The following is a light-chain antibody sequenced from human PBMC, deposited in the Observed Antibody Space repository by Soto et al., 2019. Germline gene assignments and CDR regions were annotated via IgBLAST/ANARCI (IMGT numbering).Light chain of an antibody. V-gene: IGLV2-14*01. CDR1: SNDVGNYNF. CDR2: EVS. Sequence: QSALTQPASVSGSPGQSITISCTGTSNDVGNYNFVSWYQQHPGKAPKLLIYEVSYRPSGVSDRFSGFKSGNTASLSISGLQAEDESDFYCSSYTTSTAWVFGGGTKLTVL. CDR3: SSYTTSTAWV. J-gene: IGLJ3*02.